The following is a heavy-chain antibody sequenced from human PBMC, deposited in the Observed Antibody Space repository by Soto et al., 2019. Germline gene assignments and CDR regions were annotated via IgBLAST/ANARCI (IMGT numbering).Heavy chain of an antibody. V-gene: IGHV1-18*01. Sequence: QVQLVQSGDEVKKPGASVKVSCKASGYIFVNYGIAWVRQAPGQGLEWMGWISPYTGNTHSATKVQGRLTMTTATATSTAYMDLGSLTSDDTAVYYCGMVDNYVTPTPQDVWGQGTTVTVSS. CDR2: ISPYTGNT. J-gene: IGHJ6*02. D-gene: IGHD3-16*01. CDR3: GMVDNYVTPTPQDV. CDR1: GYIFVNYG.